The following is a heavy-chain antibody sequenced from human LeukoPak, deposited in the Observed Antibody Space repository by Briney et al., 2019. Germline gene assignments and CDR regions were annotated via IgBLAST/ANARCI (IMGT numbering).Heavy chain of an antibody. CDR2: ISAYNGNT. CDR3: ARDRWFGELLSIRTNDY. CDR1: GYTFTSYG. V-gene: IGHV1-18*01. D-gene: IGHD3-10*01. Sequence: ASVKVSCKASGYTFTSYGISWVRQAPGQGLEWMGWISAYNGNTNYAQKLQGRVTMTTDTSTSTAYMELRSLRSDDTAVYYCARDRWFGELLSIRTNDYWGRGTLVTVSS. J-gene: IGHJ4*02.